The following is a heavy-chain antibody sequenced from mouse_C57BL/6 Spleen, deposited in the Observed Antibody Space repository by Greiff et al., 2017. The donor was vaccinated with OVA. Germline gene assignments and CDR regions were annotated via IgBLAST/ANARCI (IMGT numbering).Heavy chain of an antibody. CDR1: GYTFTSYW. V-gene: IGHV1-59*01. CDR2: IDPSDSYT. Sequence: QVQLQQPGAELVRPGTSVKLSCKASGYTFTSYWMHWVKQRPGQGLEWIGVIDPSDSYTNYNQKFKGKATLTVDTSSSTAYMQLSSLTSEDSAVYYCAREKTAQYAMDYWGQGTSVTVSS. D-gene: IGHD3-2*02. J-gene: IGHJ4*01. CDR3: AREKTAQYAMDY.